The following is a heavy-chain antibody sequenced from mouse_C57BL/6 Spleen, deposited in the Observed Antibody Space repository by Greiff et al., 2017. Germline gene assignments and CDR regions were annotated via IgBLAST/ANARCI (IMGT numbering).Heavy chain of an antibody. Sequence: QVQLQQPGAELVKPGASVKLSCKASGYTFTSYWMQWVQQRPGQGLEWIGEIDPSDSYTTYNQKFKGKATLTVDTYSRTAYLQLSSLTSEDSAVYYCARSGLDGYSPWFAYWGQGTLVTVSA. CDR3: ARSGLDGYSPWFAY. CDR2: IDPSDSYT. J-gene: IGHJ3*01. D-gene: IGHD2-3*01. V-gene: IGHV1-50*01. CDR1: GYTFTSYW.